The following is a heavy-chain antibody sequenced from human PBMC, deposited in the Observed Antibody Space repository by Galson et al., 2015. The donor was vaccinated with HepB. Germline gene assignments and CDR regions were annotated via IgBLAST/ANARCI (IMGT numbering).Heavy chain of an antibody. J-gene: IGHJ4*02. Sequence: SLRLSCAASGFTFSSYAMSWVRQAPGKGLEWVSAISGSGGSTYYADSVKGRFTISRDNSKNTLYLQMNSLRAEDTAVYYCAKDGPRRAAMASYFDYWGQGTLVTVSS. CDR3: AKDGPRRAAMASYFDY. CDR1: GFTFSSYA. D-gene: IGHD5-18*01. V-gene: IGHV3-23*01. CDR2: ISGSGGST.